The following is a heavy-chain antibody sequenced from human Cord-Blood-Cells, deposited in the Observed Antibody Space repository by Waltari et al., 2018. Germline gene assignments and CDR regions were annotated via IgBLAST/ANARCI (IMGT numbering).Heavy chain of an antibody. CDR1: GGSFSGYY. V-gene: IGHV4-34*01. D-gene: IGHD3-10*01. Sequence: QVQLQQWGAGLLKPSETLSLTCAVYGGSFSGYYWSWIRQPPGKGLEWIGEIKHSGSTNYNPSLKSRVTISVDTSKNQFSLKLSSVTAADTAVYYCAREVTMVRGVLDVWGQGTTVTVSS. CDR2: IKHSGST. J-gene: IGHJ6*02. CDR3: AREVTMVRGVLDV.